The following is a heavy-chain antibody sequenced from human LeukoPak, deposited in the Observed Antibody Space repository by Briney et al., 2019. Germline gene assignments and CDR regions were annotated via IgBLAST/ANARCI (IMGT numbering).Heavy chain of an antibody. D-gene: IGHD2-2*01. CDR3: ARAGYQLPRYYYGMDV. CDR2: ISAYNGNT. CDR1: GYTFTSYD. V-gene: IGHV1-18*01. J-gene: IGHJ6*02. Sequence: ASVKVSCKASGYTFTSYDINWVRQATGQGLEWMGWISAYNGNTNYAQKLQGRVTMTTDTSTSTAYMELGSLRSDDTAVYYCARAGYQLPRYYYGMDVWGQGTTVTVSS.